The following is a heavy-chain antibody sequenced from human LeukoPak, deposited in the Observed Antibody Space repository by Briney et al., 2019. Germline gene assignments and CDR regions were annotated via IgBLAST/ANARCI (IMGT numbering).Heavy chain of an antibody. J-gene: IGHJ4*02. D-gene: IGHD3-22*01. Sequence: PGGSLRLSCAASGFTFGSYTMNWVRQAPGKGLEWVSVIHSGGTTFYADSVKGRITISRDDSKNTLYLQMGSLRAEDMAVYYCARDFVHYYDSSGFEYYFDFWGQGTLVTVSS. CDR3: ARDFVHYYDSSGFEYYFDF. V-gene: IGHV3-66*01. CDR2: IHSGGTT. CDR1: GFTFGSYT.